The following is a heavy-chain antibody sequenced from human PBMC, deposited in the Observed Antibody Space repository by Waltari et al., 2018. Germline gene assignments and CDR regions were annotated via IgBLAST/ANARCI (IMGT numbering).Heavy chain of an antibody. CDR1: GFTFSNAW. J-gene: IGHJ4*02. D-gene: IGHD2-15*01. V-gene: IGHV3-15*01. Sequence: EVQLVESGGGLVKPGGSLRLSCAASGFTFSNAWMNWVRQAPGKGLVWVARSKTKAHGETTDYAAPVRGRFTTSRDDSKNTLYLQMNSLKTEDAAVYYCTTGSVEGYWGQGTLVTVSS. CDR2: SKTKAHGETT. CDR3: TTGSVEGY.